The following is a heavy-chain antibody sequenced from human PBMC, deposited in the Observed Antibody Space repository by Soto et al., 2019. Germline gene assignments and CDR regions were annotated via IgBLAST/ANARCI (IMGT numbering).Heavy chain of an antibody. D-gene: IGHD6-6*01. Sequence: QVQLQESGPGLVKPSETLSLTCTVSGGSISGYYWSWIRQPPGKGLEWIGFVYYIGSTSYNPSLKSRVTISVDTSKNQFSLKLSSVTAADTAVYYCARHSRHWQLTHFDYWGQGNLVTVSS. CDR3: ARHSRHWQLTHFDY. CDR1: GGSISGYY. CDR2: VYYIGST. V-gene: IGHV4-59*08. J-gene: IGHJ4*02.